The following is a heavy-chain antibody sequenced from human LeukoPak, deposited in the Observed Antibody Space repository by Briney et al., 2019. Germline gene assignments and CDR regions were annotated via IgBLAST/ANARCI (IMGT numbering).Heavy chain of an antibody. J-gene: IGHJ5*02. CDR2: ISYSGST. V-gene: IGHV4-59*01. Sequence: SESLSLTCTVSGGSISNYYWSWIRQPPGKGLEWIGYISYSGSTNYNPSLKSRVTISVDTSKNQFSLKLRSVTTADTAVYYCARALLRPWFDPWGQGTLVTVSS. CDR3: ARALLRPWFDP. D-gene: IGHD3-16*01. CDR1: GGSISNYY.